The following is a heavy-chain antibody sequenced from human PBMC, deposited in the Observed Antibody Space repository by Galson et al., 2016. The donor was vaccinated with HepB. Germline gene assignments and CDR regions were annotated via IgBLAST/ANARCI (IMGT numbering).Heavy chain of an antibody. J-gene: IGHJ4*02. V-gene: IGHV3-23*01. CDR2: INNNGDNR. Sequence: SLRLSCAASGFTFSNCHMIWVRQAPGKGLEWVATINNNGDNRHYADSVMGRFTISRDNFQNTVSLQMNSLRDDDTAVYYCVTWLQVHVDHWGRGILVTVAS. D-gene: IGHD6-19*01. CDR3: VTWLQVHVDH. CDR1: GFTFSNCH.